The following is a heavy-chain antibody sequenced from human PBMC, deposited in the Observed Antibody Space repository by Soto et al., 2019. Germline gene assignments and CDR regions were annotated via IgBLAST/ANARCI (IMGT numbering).Heavy chain of an antibody. Sequence: QVQLVESGGGLVKPGGSLRLSCAASGFTSSDYYMSWIRQAPGKGLEWVSYISSSDSIIYYAVSVKGRFTISRDNAKNSLYLQMNSLRAEDTAVYYCARDLGYYDSSGYFDYWGQGTLVTVSS. CDR1: GFTSSDYY. J-gene: IGHJ4*02. D-gene: IGHD3-22*01. V-gene: IGHV3-11*01. CDR3: ARDLGYYDSSGYFDY. CDR2: ISSSDSII.